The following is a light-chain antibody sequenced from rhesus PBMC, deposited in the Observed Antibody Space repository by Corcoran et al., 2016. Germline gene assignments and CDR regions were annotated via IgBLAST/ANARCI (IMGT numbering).Light chain of an antibody. CDR2: KAS. Sequence: DIQMTQSPSSLSASVGDTVTITCRASQSINSWLAWYQQNPGKAPKFLIYKASSLQEGVPSRFSGSGSGTDFTLTISSLQSEDFATYYCQQDNRSPLTFGGGTKVELK. V-gene: IGKV1-22*01. CDR1: QSINSW. J-gene: IGKJ4*01. CDR3: QQDNRSPLT.